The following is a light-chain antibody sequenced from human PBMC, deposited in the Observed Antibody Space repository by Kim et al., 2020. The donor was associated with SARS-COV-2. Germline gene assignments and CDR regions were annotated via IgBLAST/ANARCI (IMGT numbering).Light chain of an antibody. V-gene: IGLV10-54*01. Sequence: LTQPPSVSKDLRQTATLTCTGNSNNVGNQGATWLQQHQGHPPKLLSYRNNNRPSGISERLSASRSGNTASLTITGLQPEDEADYYCSAWDSSLSAWVWGGGAGVTV. CDR1: SNNVGNQG. CDR2: RNN. CDR3: SAWDSSLSAWV. J-gene: IGLJ3*02.